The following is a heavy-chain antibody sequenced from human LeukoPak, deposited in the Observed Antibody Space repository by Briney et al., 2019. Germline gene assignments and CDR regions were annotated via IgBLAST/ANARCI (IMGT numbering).Heavy chain of an antibody. Sequence: GGSLRLSCAASGFTFSSYAMSWVRQAPGKGLEWVSAISGSGGSTYYADSVKGRFTISRDNSKNTLYLQMNSLRAEDTAVYYCAKDPLIGYYYDSSGYRHDYWGQGTLVTVSS. CDR1: GFTFSSYA. CDR2: ISGSGGST. V-gene: IGHV3-23*01. D-gene: IGHD3-22*01. J-gene: IGHJ4*02. CDR3: AKDPLIGYYYDSSGYRHDY.